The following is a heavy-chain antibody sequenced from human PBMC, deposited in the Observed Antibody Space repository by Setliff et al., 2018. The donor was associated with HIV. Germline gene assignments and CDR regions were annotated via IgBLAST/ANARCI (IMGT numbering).Heavy chain of an antibody. V-gene: IGHV1-18*01. CDR2: ISGYKGNT. Sequence: WASVKVSCKASGYTFTNYAISWIRQAPGQGLEWLGWISGYKGNTNYAQKLQGRVTMTRDTSISTVYMELSRLRSDDTAVYYCARGTRVGANDAFDIWGQGTMVTVSS. CDR1: GYTFTNYA. D-gene: IGHD1-26*01. J-gene: IGHJ3*02. CDR3: ARGTRVGANDAFDI.